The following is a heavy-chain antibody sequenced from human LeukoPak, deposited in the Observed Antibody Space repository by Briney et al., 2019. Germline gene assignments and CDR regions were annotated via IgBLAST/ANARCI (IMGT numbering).Heavy chain of an antibody. Sequence: PGGSLRLSCAASGFTFSDYYMSWIRQAPGKGLEWVSYISSSGSTIYYADSVKGRFTISRDNAKNSLYLQMNSLRAEDTAVCYCARDEELYYGSGSYSDYWGQGTLVTVSS. J-gene: IGHJ4*02. CDR1: GFTFSDYY. D-gene: IGHD3-10*01. CDR2: ISSSGSTI. CDR3: ARDEELYYGSGSYSDY. V-gene: IGHV3-11*01.